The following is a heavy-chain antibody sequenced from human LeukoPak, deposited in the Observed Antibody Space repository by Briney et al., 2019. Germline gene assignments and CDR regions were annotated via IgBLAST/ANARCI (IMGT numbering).Heavy chain of an antibody. V-gene: IGHV1-2*02. CDR3: ARAPLTTVTPSPDY. D-gene: IGHD4-17*01. J-gene: IGHJ4*02. CDR2: INPNSGGT. Sequence: GASVKVSCKASGYTFTGYYMHWVRQAPGQGLEWMGWINPNSGGTNYAQKFQGRVTMTRDTSISTAYMELSRLRSDDTAVYYCARAPLTTVTPSPDYWGQGTLVTVSS. CDR1: GYTFTGYY.